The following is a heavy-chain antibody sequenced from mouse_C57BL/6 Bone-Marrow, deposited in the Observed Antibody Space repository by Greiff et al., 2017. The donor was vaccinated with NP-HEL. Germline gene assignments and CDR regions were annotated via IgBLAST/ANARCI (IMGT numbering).Heavy chain of an antibody. Sequence: QVHVKQSGAELARPGASVKLSCKASGYTFTSYGISWVKQRTGQGLEWIGEIYPRSGNTYYNEKFKGKATLTADKSSSTAYMELRSLTSEDSAVYFCARVSRFAYWGQGTLVTVSA. CDR1: GYTFTSYG. CDR3: ARVSRFAY. V-gene: IGHV1-81*01. CDR2: IYPRSGNT. J-gene: IGHJ3*01.